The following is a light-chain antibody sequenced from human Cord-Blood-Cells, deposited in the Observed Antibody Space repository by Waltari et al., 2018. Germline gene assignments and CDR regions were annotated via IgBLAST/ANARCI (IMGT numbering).Light chain of an antibody. V-gene: IGKV3-15*01. CDR3: QQYNNWPPMYS. CDR1: QSVSSN. Sequence: EIVMTQSQATLSVSAGERATLSCRASQSVSSNLAWYQQKPGQAPRLLIYGASTRATGIPARFSGSGSGTEFTLTISSLQSEDFAVYYCQQYNNWPPMYSFGQGTKLEIK. J-gene: IGKJ2*03. CDR2: GAS.